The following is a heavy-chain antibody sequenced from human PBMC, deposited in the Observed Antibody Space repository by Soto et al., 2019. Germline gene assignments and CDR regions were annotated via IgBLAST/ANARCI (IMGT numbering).Heavy chain of an antibody. CDR2: ISYDGGLQ. Sequence: QAHLVESGGGVVQPGRSLRLSCAASGFTFTSYGMHWARQAPGTRLEWVAVISYDGGLQHYADSVKGRFTISRDNSKNMVLLQMNSLRADDTAVYYCVSDRGYGHASVPYSWGQGTLVSVSS. CDR3: VSDRGYGHASVPYS. V-gene: IGHV3-30*03. D-gene: IGHD5-18*01. J-gene: IGHJ4*02. CDR1: GFTFTSYG.